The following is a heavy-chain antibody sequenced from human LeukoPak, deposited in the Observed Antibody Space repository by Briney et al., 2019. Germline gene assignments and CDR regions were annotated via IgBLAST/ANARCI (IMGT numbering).Heavy chain of an antibody. D-gene: IGHD3-3*01. J-gene: IGHJ6*02. CDR2: INHSGST. Sequence: SETLSLTCAVYGGSFSGYYWSWIRQPPGKGLEWIGEINHSGSTNYNPSLKSRVTISVDTSKNQFSLKLSSVTAADTAVYYCARGGGITIFGVVIPSMDVWGQGTTVTVSS. V-gene: IGHV4-34*01. CDR3: ARGGGITIFGVVIPSMDV. CDR1: GGSFSGYY.